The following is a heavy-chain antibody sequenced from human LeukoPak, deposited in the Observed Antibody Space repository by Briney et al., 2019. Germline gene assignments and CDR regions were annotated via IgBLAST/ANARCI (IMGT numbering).Heavy chain of an antibody. CDR3: ARGERPGCDY. D-gene: IGHD6-6*01. CDR2: ISYSRST. J-gene: IGHJ4*02. Sequence: SETLSLTCTVSGGSITSYYWNWIRQPPGKGLEWIGYISYSRSTNYNPSPKSRATMSLDTSKNQFSLNLNSVTAAGTAVYYCARGERPGCDYWGQGTLVTVSS. V-gene: IGHV4-59*01. CDR1: GGSITSYY.